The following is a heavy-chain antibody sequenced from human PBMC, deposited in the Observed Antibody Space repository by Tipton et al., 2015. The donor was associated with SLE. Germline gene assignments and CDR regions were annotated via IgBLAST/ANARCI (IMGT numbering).Heavy chain of an antibody. CDR2: IGAYNGNT. J-gene: IGHJ3*02. D-gene: IGHD5-18*01. Sequence: QSGAEVKKPGASVKVSCKASGYTFTSYGISWVRQTPGQGLEWMGWIGAYNGNTNYAQKLQGRVTMTTDTATSTAYMGLRSLRSGDTAVYYWLGSYGYSDAFDIWGQGTMVTVSS. CDR1: GYTFTSYG. V-gene: IGHV1-18*01. CDR3: LGSYGYSDAFDI.